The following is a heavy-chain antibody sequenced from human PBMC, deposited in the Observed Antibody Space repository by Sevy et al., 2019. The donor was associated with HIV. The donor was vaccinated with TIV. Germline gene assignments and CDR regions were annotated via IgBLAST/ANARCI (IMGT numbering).Heavy chain of an antibody. D-gene: IGHD2-15*01. Sequence: GGSLRLSCAASGFTFDDYAMHWVRQAPGKGLEWVSGVSWNSASIGYAGSVRGRFTISRDNAKNSLSLQMNSLTSEDTAFYYCTKDRGATRVPGYCYDGTCWPRYGFDIWGHGTMVTVSS. CDR3: TKDRGATRVPGYCYDGTCWPRYGFDI. V-gene: IGHV3-9*01. J-gene: IGHJ3*02. CDR2: VSWNSASI. CDR1: GFTFDDYA.